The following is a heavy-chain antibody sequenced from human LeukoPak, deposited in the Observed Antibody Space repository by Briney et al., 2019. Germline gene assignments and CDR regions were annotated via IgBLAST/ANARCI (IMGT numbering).Heavy chain of an antibody. CDR3: ARKTGGSGTYKGVFDI. CDR2: IYPGDSDT. J-gene: IGHJ3*02. Sequence: GESLKISFKGSGYPFTSYWIGWVRQMPGKGLEWMGIIYPGDSDTRYSPSFQGQVTMSVDRSITTAYLQWSSLKASDTAIYYCARKTGGSGTYKGVFDIWGQGTMVTVSS. CDR1: GYPFTSYW. D-gene: IGHD3-10*01. V-gene: IGHV5-51*01.